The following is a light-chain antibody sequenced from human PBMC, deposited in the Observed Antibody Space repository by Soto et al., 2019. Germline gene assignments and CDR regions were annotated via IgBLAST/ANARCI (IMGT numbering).Light chain of an antibody. J-gene: IGKJ1*01. Sequence: DIQMTQSPSSLSASVGDRVTITCRASQGISTYLNWYQQKPGKAPQLLIYAASSLQSGVPSRFSCCGSGTDLTLTISSLPPEDCATYYFQQSYRLRTLGQGTKVEVK. CDR1: QGISTY. V-gene: IGKV1-39*01. CDR2: AAS. CDR3: QQSYRLRT.